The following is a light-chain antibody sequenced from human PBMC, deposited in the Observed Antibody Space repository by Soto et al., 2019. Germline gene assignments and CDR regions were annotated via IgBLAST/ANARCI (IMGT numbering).Light chain of an antibody. J-gene: IGKJ1*01. CDR2: KAS. V-gene: IGKV1-5*03. CDR1: QIISSW. Sequence: DIQMTQSPSTLSASVGDRVTITCRASQIISSWLAWYQQKPGKAPKLLIYKASTLKSGVPSRFSGSGSGTEFTLTISSLQSDDFATYYCHQYNSYPWTFGQGTKVEIK. CDR3: HQYNSYPWT.